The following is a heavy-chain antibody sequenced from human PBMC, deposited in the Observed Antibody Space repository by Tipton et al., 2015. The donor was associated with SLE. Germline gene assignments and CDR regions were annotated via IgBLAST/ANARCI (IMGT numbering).Heavy chain of an antibody. CDR3: ATRHGLGEAFDI. Sequence: GLVKPSETLSLTCTVSGGSISSNSYYWGWIRQPPGKGLEWMGNAYYSGSSYYNPSLKSRVTMSIDTSKNHFSLKLSSVTAADTAVYFCATRHGLGEAFDIWGQGTFVAVSS. V-gene: IGHV4-39*02. D-gene: IGHD3-16*01. CDR1: GGSISSNSYY. CDR2: AYYSGSS. J-gene: IGHJ3*02.